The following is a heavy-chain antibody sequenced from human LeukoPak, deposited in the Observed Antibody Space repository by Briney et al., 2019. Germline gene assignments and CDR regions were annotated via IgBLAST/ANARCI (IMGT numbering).Heavy chain of an antibody. D-gene: IGHD3-22*01. CDR1: GGSISSSRYY. CDR2: IYYSGST. J-gene: IGHJ4*02. Sequence: SETLSLTCTVSGGSISSSRYYGGWIRQPPGKGLEWIGSIYYSGSTYYNPSLKSRVTISVDTSKNQFSLNLSSVTAADTAVYYCARLYYDSSGYYQICYFDYWGQGTLVTDSS. CDR3: ARLYYDSSGYYQICYFDY. V-gene: IGHV4-39*01.